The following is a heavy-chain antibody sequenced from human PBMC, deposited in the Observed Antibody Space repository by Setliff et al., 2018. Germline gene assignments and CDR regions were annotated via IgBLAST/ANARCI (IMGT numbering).Heavy chain of an antibody. V-gene: IGHV3-23*01. CDR3: ARAGGSGAGYDYLGV. CDR2: ISGDASYT. Sequence: PGGSLRLSCEASGFIFSPYAMVWVRQAPGKGLEWVSIISGDASYTAYADSVKGRFTISRDNSKNTLYLQMNSLRGDDTAVCHCARAGGSGAGYDYLGVWGRGTTVTVSS. CDR1: GFIFSPYA. J-gene: IGHJ6*03. D-gene: IGHD5-12*01.